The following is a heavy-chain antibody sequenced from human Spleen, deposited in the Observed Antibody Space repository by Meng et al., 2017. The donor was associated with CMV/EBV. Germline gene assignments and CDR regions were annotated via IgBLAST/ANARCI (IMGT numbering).Heavy chain of an antibody. V-gene: IGHV3-30*04. D-gene: IGHD3-22*01. CDR2: LSYDGTND. CDR1: FSTYA. J-gene: IGHJ4*02. Sequence: FSTYAMQWVRQAPGKGLERVAVLSYDGTNDYFADSVKGRFTISRDTSKNTLYLQMNSLRDDDTAVYYCARGGHFYESSGYYPSYFDYWGQGTLVTVSS. CDR3: ARGGHFYESSGYYPSYFDY.